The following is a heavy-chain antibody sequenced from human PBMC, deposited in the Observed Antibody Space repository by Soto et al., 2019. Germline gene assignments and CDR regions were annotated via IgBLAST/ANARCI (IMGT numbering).Heavy chain of an antibody. V-gene: IGHV6-1*01. CDR3: ARGPPDFNSGFDF. CDR2: TYYRSKWIS. Sequence: PARTLSLTCAISMDSVPNNRATWNWIRQSPSEGLEWLGRTYYRSKWISDYAMSVKGRISINPDTSKNLVSLHLNFVTPEDTAVYYCARGPPDFNSGFDFWGQGTPVTVSS. J-gene: IGHJ4*02. D-gene: IGHD1-26*01. CDR1: MDSVPNNRAT.